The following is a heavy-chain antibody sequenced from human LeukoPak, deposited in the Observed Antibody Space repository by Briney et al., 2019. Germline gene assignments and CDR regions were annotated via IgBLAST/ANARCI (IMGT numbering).Heavy chain of an antibody. V-gene: IGHV4-59*01. J-gene: IGHJ2*01. D-gene: IGHD3-10*01. CDR1: GDSITRDF. CDR3: PRVSGSSPPHWYFDL. CDR2: VSHSGAP. Sequence: PSETLSLTCTVSGDSITRDFWAWIRQPPGKGLEWIGYVSHSGAPNSSPSLKSRATLSLDTSKNEFSLTLRPVTATDTAVYYCPRVSGSSPPHWYFDLWGRGTLVTVSS.